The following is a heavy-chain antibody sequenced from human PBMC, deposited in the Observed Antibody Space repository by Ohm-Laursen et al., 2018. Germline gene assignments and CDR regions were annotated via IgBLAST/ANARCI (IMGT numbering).Heavy chain of an antibody. D-gene: IGHD4-11*01. CDR2: ISYDGSNK. J-gene: IGHJ6*02. V-gene: IGHV3-30*03. CDR1: GFTFSSYG. Sequence: SLRLSCTASGFTFSSYGMHWVRQAPGKGLEWVAVISYDGSNKYYADSVKGRFTISRDNSKNTLYLQMNSLRAEDTAVYYCASCYNNYCGNYYYYYGMDVWGQGTTVTVSS. CDR3: ASCYNNYCGNYYYYYGMDV.